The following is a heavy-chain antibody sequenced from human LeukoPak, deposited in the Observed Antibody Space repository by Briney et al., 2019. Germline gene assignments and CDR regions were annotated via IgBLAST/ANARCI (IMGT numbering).Heavy chain of an antibody. CDR1: GGSISSGGYY. CDR2: IYYSGST. V-gene: IGHV4-61*08. D-gene: IGHD5-12*01. CDR3: ARYSGFSYFDY. J-gene: IGHJ4*02. Sequence: PSQTLSLTCTVSGGSISSGGYYWSWIRQPPGKGLEWIGYIYYSGSTNYNPSLKSRVTISVDTSKNQFSLKLSSVTAADTAVYYCARYSGFSYFDYWGQGTLVTVSS.